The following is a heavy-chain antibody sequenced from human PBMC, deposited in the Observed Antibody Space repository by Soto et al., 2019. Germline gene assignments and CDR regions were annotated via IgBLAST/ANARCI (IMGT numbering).Heavy chain of an antibody. CDR1: GFTFSSYA. V-gene: IGHV3-30-3*01. Sequence: GGSLRLSCAASGFTFSSYAMRGVRQAPGKGLEWVAVISYDGSNKYYTDSVKGRFTISRDNSKNTLYLQMNSLRAEDTAVYYCARDRRDYYYGMDVWGQGTTVTVSS. CDR2: ISYDGSNK. J-gene: IGHJ6*02. CDR3: ARDRRDYYYGMDV.